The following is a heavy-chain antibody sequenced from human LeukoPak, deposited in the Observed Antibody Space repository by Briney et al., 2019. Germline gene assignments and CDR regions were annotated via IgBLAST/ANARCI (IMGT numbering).Heavy chain of an antibody. CDR1: GFTFSSYW. Sequence: GGSLRLSCAASGFTFSSYWMSWVRQAPGKGLEWVANIKQDGSEKYYVDSVKGRFTISRDNAKNSLYLQMNSLRAEDTAVYYCARQMVAPAALGGWFDPWGQGTLVTVSS. CDR3: ARQMVAPAALGGWFDP. V-gene: IGHV3-7*01. CDR2: IKQDGSEK. J-gene: IGHJ5*02. D-gene: IGHD2-2*01.